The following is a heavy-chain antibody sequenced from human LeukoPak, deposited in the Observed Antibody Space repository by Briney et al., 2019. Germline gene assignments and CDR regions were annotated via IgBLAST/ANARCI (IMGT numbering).Heavy chain of an antibody. CDR2: ISYDGSNK. V-gene: IGHV3-30*03. CDR3: ARVLQGYYDSSGYFQH. CDR1: GFTFSSYG. J-gene: IGHJ1*01. Sequence: GGSLRLSCAASGFTFSSYGMHWVRQAPGKGLEWVAVISYDGSNKYYADSVKGRFTISRDNSKNTLYLQMNSLRAEDTAVYYCARVLQGYYDSSGYFQHWGQGTLVTVSS. D-gene: IGHD3-22*01.